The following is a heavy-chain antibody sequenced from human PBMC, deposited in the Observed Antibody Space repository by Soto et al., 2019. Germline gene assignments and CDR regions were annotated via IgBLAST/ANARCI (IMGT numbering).Heavy chain of an antibody. J-gene: IGHJ6*02. Sequence: GGSLXXXCAXSXFTFXSYAMXXVRXXXGXGLXXXSVISDCGASTYYADSVKGRFTISRDDSKNTLYLQMNSLRAEDTALYYCAKGSITMIRGVIMTSSSMYYYYGMDVWGQGTTVTVSS. CDR1: XFTFXSYA. CDR2: ISDCGAST. CDR3: AKGSITMIRGVIMTSSSMYYYYGMDV. V-gene: IGHV3-23*01. D-gene: IGHD3-10*01.